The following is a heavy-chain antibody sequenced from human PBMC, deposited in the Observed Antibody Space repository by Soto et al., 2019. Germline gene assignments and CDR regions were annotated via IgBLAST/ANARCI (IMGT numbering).Heavy chain of an antibody. CDR1: GFTFNIYN. Sequence: GESLKISCAASGFTFNIYNMNWVRQAPGEGLVWLSYISSTSSNIHYADSVQGRFTISRDNSKNSMYLQMSSLRAEDTAVYYCARHAREVTGFDYWGQGTLVTVSS. J-gene: IGHJ4*02. V-gene: IGHV3-48*01. CDR3: ARHAREVTGFDY. CDR2: ISSTSSNI. D-gene: IGHD2-21*02.